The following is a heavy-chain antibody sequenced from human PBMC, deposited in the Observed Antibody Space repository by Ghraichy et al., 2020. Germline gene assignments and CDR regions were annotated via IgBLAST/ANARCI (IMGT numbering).Heavy chain of an antibody. CDR2: INPNTGYT. D-gene: IGHD1-26*01. CDR3: ARSGLIMVATTGHFFDF. CDR1: GYTFTDYY. Sequence: VKVSCNASGYTFTDYYLHWVRQAPGQGLEWMGWINPNTGYTKYAQKFQGRVTMSRDTSITTAYMELSGLRSDDTAVYYCARSGLIMVATTGHFFDFWGQGTMVTVSP. J-gene: IGHJ3*01. V-gene: IGHV1-2*02.